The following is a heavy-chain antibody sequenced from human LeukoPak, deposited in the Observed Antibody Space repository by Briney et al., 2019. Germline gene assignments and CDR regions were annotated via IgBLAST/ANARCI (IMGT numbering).Heavy chain of an antibody. CDR3: AREASGYSRDY. D-gene: IGHD3-3*01. CDR2: IWYDGSKK. J-gene: IGHJ4*02. CDR1: GFTFSSYG. Sequence: PGGSLRLSCAASGFTFSSYGMHWVRQAPGKGLEWVAVIWYDGSKKYYVDSVKGRFTVSRDDSRNTLFLQMNSLRVEDTAVYYCAREASGYSRDYWGQGTLVTVSS. V-gene: IGHV3-33*01.